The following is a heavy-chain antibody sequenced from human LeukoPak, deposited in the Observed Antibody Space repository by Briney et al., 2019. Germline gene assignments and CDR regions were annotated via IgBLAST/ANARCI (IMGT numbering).Heavy chain of an antibody. J-gene: IGHJ5*02. Sequence: SETLSLTCTVSGGSISSGDYYWSWIRQPPGKGLEWIGYIYYSGNSHYNSSLKSRVTIEVDTSKNQFSLKLSSVTAADTAVYYCARDAAQNWFAPWGQGSLVTVSS. CDR3: ARDAAQNWFAP. CDR1: GGSISSGDYY. CDR2: IYYSGNS. V-gene: IGHV4-30-4*01.